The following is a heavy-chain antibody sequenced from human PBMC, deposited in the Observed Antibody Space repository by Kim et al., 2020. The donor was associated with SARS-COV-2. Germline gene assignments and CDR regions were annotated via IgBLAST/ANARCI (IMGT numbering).Heavy chain of an antibody. CDR2: IYYSGST. D-gene: IGHD1-20*01. Sequence: SETLSLTCTVSGGSISSYYWSWIRQPPGKGLEWIGYIYYSGSTNYNPSLKSRVTISVDTSKNQFSLKLSSVTAADTAVYYCARASPYNWNDVGAFDIWGQGTMVTVSS. J-gene: IGHJ3*02. CDR3: ARASPYNWNDVGAFDI. CDR1: GGSISSYY. V-gene: IGHV4-59*13.